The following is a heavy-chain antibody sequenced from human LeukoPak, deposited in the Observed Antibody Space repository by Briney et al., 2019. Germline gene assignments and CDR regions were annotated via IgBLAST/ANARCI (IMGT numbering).Heavy chain of an antibody. CDR2: IIPILGIA. Sequence: ASVKVSCKASGYTFTSYGISWVRQAPGQGLEWMGRIIPILGIANYAQKFQGRVTITADKSTSTAYMELSSLRSEDTAVYYCARFARGRYYYGMDVWGQGTTVTVSS. D-gene: IGHD3-10*01. CDR3: ARFARGRYYYGMDV. CDR1: GYTFTSYG. V-gene: IGHV1-69*04. J-gene: IGHJ6*02.